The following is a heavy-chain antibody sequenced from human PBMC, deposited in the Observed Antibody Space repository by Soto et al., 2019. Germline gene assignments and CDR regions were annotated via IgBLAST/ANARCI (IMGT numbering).Heavy chain of an antibody. CDR3: ARLAARSWFDP. V-gene: IGHV4-59*01. D-gene: IGHD6-6*01. Sequence: SETLSLTCTVSGGSISSYYWSWIRQPPGKGLEWIGYIYYSESTNYNPSLKSRVTISVDTSKNQFSLKLSSVTAADTAVYYCARLAARSWFDPWGQGTLVTVSS. CDR1: GGSISSYY. J-gene: IGHJ5*02. CDR2: IYYSEST.